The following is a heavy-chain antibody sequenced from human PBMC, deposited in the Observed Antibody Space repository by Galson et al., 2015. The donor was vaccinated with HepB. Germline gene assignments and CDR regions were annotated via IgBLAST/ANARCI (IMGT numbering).Heavy chain of an antibody. J-gene: IGHJ6*02. Sequence: SLRLSCAASGFTFNIYDMNWVRQAPGKGLEWVSYISSGRTTIYYADSVKGRFTISRDNAKNSLYLQMNSLRVEDTAVYYCARDGRRGYDMDVWGQGTTVTVSS. CDR2: ISSGRTTI. D-gene: IGHD6-25*01. CDR3: ARDGRRGYDMDV. CDR1: GFTFNIYD. V-gene: IGHV3-48*01.